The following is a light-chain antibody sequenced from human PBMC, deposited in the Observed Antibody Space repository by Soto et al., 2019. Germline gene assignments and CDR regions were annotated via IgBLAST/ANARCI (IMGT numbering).Light chain of an antibody. Sequence: EIVLTQSPDTLSLSPGERATLSCRASQTVNSRFLAWYQQKSGRAPRLLIYGASTRATGITDRSSGSASGTDFTLTISRLEPEDFVVNYCQQYGSSPLTFGGGTKVDIK. CDR2: GAS. V-gene: IGKV3-20*01. CDR3: QQYGSSPLT. CDR1: QTVNSRF. J-gene: IGKJ4*01.